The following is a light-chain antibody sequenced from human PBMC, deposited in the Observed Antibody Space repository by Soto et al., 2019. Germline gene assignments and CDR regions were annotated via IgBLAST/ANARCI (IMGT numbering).Light chain of an antibody. CDR1: QSVGSN. Sequence: EIVLTQSPATLSLSPGERVTLSCRVSQSVGSNLAWYQQRPGQAPRLLIYGASTRATGIPARFSGSGSGTEFTLTISSLQSEDFAVYYCQQYNNWWKFGQGTKVDI. V-gene: IGKV3-15*01. J-gene: IGKJ1*01. CDR2: GAS. CDR3: QQYNNWWK.